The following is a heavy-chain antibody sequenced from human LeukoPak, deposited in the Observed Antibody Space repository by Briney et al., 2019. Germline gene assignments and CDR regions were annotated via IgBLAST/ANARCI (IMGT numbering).Heavy chain of an antibody. CDR1: GGTFSSYA. D-gene: IGHD7-27*01. V-gene: IGHV1-69*06. CDR3: ARGKLGANWFDP. J-gene: IGHJ5*02. CDR2: IIPIFGTA. Sequence: EASVKVSCKASGGTFSSYAISWVRQAPGQGLEWMGGIIPIFGTANYAQKFQGRVTITADKSTSTAYMELSSLRSEDTAVYYCARGKLGANWFDPWGQGTLVTVSS.